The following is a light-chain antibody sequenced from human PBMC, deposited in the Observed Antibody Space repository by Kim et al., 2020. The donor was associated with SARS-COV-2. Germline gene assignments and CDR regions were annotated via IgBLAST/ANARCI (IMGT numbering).Light chain of an antibody. J-gene: IGKJ2*01. CDR2: GAS. CDR3: QQFGNSVYT. CDR1: QSIISSY. Sequence: LLTQSPGTLSLSPGDRATLSCRASQSIISSYLAWYQQTPGQAPRLLIYGASYRATGIPDRFSGSGSGTDYTLTISSLEPEDFAVYYCQQFGNSVYTFGQGTKLEI. V-gene: IGKV3-20*01.